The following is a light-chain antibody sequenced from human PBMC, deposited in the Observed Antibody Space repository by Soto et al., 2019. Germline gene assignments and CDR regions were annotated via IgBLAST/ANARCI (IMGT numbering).Light chain of an antibody. J-gene: IGKJ1*01. CDR3: QQYNNWPGT. CDR1: QSVSSN. Sequence: EIVMTQSPATLSVSPGERATLSCRASQSVSSNLAWYQQKPDQAPRLLIYGASTRATGIPARFSGSGSGTEFTLTISSPQSEDFAVYYCQQYNNWPGTFGQGTKV. CDR2: GAS. V-gene: IGKV3-15*01.